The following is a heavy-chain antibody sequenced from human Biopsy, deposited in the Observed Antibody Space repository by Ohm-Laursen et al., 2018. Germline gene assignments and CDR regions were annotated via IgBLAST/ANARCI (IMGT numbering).Heavy chain of an antibody. CDR1: GYAVNDYF. CDR2: ISLNSGGT. Sequence: GSSVKVSCKGSGYAVNDYFLHWLRQAPGQGPEWMGWISLNSGGTNYAQKFQGRVTMTTDTSTSTVYLELRRLISDDTAVYYCARDIMNRIAGLVARSDVFDVWGQGTLVTVSS. V-gene: IGHV1-2*02. D-gene: IGHD3-16*01. J-gene: IGHJ3*01. CDR3: ARDIMNRIAGLVARSDVFDV.